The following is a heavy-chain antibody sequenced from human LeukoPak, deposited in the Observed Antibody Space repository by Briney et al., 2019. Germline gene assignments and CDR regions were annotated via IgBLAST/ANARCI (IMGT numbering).Heavy chain of an antibody. CDR2: ISGGGGST. D-gene: IGHD1-26*01. CDR1: GFTFSSYD. CDR3: ARKFGSYYSDY. Sequence: GGSVRLSCAASGFTFSSYDMSWVRQAPGKGLEWVSGISGGGGSTYYADSVKGRFTVSRDNSKNTLYLQVNSLRAEDTAVYYCARKFGSYYSDYWGQGTLVTVSS. J-gene: IGHJ4*02. V-gene: IGHV3-23*01.